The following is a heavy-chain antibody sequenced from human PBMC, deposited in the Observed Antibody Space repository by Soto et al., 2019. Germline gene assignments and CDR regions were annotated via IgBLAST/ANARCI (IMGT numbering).Heavy chain of an antibody. CDR2: ISYDGSHK. D-gene: IGHD3-10*01. J-gene: IGHJ4*02. Sequence: QVQLVESGGGVVQPGRSLRLSCAASGFTFSTYGMHWVRQAPGKGLEWVAIISYDGSHKYFADSVKGRFTISRENSKNTLYLQMNSLRAEDTAVYHCAKDRLDYSGSGSGLDYWGQGTLVTVSS. CDR3: AKDRLDYSGSGSGLDY. CDR1: GFTFSTYG. V-gene: IGHV3-30*18.